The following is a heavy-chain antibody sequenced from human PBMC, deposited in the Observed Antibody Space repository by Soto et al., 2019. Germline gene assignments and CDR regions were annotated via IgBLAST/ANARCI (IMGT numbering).Heavy chain of an antibody. CDR3: ARVEYYGSGSYYTRTYFDY. J-gene: IGHJ4*02. CDR1: GYTFTSYG. V-gene: IGHV1-18*01. CDR2: ISAYNGNT. Sequence: ASVKVSCKASGYTFTSYGISWVRQAPGQGLEWMGWISAYNGNTNYAQKLQGRVTMTTDTSTSTAYMELRSLRSGDTAVYYCARVEYYGSGSYYTRTYFDYWGQGTLVTVSS. D-gene: IGHD3-10*01.